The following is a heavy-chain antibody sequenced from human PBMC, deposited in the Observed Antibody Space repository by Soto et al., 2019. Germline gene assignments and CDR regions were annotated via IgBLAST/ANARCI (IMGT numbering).Heavy chain of an antibody. V-gene: IGHV3-74*01. Sequence: PGGSLRLSCAASGFTFSSYWMHWVRQAPGKGLVWVSRISTDGGSTTYADSVKGRFTISRDNAKKSLYLQMNSLRAEDTAVYYCARDLHDYVSFRFDPWGQGTLVTVS. J-gene: IGHJ5*02. CDR3: ARDLHDYVSFRFDP. CDR1: GFTFSSYW. D-gene: IGHD3-16*01. CDR2: ISTDGGST.